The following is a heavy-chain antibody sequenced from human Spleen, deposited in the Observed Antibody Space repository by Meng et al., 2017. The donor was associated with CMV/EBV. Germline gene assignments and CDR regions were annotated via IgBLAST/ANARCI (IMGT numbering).Heavy chain of an antibody. CDR1: GYTFTGYY. V-gene: IGHV1-2*02. Sequence: ASVKVSCKASGYTFTGYYMHWVRQAPGQGLEWMGWINPNSGGTNYAQKFQGRVTMTRDTSISTAYMELSRLRTDDTAVYYCARDTICGVVIDHYGMDVWGQGTTVTVSS. CDR3: ARDTICGVVIDHYGMDV. CDR2: INPNSGGT. D-gene: IGHD3-3*01. J-gene: IGHJ6*02.